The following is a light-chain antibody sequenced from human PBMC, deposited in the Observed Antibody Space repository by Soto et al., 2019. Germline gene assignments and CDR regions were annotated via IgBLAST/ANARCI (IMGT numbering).Light chain of an antibody. CDR1: LRIDST. J-gene: IGKJ4*01. CDR2: GTS. CDR3: QQYNNWLGT. V-gene: IGKV3-15*01. Sequence: EIVMTQSPATLSVSRGERVTLSCRANLRIDSTLAWYQQKPGQAPRLLIYGTSTRATGIPARFSGSGSGTEFTLTISSLQSEDFAVYYCQQYNNWLGTFGGGTKVEIK.